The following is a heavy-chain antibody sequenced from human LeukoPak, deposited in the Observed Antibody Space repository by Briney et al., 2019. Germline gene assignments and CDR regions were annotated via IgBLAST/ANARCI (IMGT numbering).Heavy chain of an antibody. D-gene: IGHD1-20*01. CDR2: IYYSGST. CDR1: GGSISSYY. CDR3: ARGITGSSFDY. V-gene: IGHV4-59*01. Sequence: PSETLSLTCTVSGGSISSYYWSWIRQPPGKGLEWIGYIYYSGSTNYNPSLKSRVTISVDTSKNQFSLKLSSVTAADTAVYYCARGITGSSFDYSGQGTLVTVSS. J-gene: IGHJ4*02.